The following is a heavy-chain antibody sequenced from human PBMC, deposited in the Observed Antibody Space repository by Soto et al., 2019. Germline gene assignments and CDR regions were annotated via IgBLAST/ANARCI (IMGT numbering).Heavy chain of an antibody. CDR1: GGSISSSFYY. CDR3: ARHYGGNCFDY. D-gene: IGHD2-15*01. Sequence: QLPLQESGPGLVKPSETLSLTCTVSGGSISSSFYYWGWIRQPPGKGLEWIGSMYYSGSTYYNPSLKSRVTISVDTSKNQFSLKLSSVTAADTAVYYCARHYGGNCFDYWGQGTLVTVSS. V-gene: IGHV4-39*01. CDR2: MYYSGST. J-gene: IGHJ4*02.